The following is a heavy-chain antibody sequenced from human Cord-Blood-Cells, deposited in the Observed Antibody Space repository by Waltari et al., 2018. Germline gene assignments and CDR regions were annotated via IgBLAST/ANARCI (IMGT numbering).Heavy chain of an antibody. Sequence: QVQLVQSGAEVKKPGASVKVSCKASGYTFTSYDINWVRQATGQGLEWMGWMNPNSGNTGYAQKFQGSVTMPRNTSISTAYMELSSLRSEDTAVYYCARFPTVAGKALDYWGQGTLVTVSS. J-gene: IGHJ4*02. CDR2: MNPNSGNT. D-gene: IGHD6-19*01. CDR3: ARFPTVAGKALDY. CDR1: GYTFTSYD. V-gene: IGHV1-8*01.